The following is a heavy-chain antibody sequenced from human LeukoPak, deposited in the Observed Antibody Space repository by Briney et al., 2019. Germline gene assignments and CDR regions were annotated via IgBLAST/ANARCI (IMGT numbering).Heavy chain of an antibody. CDR1: GYIFTSHY. CDR3: ARSIFGVNYGMDV. V-gene: IGHV1-46*01. Sequence: ASVTVSCTASGYIFTSHYMHWVRQAPGQGLEWMGMINPSGGSTSYAQKFQGRVTMTRDTSTSTVYLELSSLRSEDTAVYYCARSIFGVNYGMDVWGQGTTVTVSS. CDR2: INPSGGST. J-gene: IGHJ6*02. D-gene: IGHD3-3*01.